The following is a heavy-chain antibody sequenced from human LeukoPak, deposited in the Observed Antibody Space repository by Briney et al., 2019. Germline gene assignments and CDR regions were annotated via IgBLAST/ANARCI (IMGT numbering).Heavy chain of an antibody. J-gene: IGHJ4*02. CDR3: ARVPQWSRGFDY. V-gene: IGHV4-39*07. CDR2: IYYSGST. Sequence: SETLSLTCTVSGGSISSSSYYWGWIRQPPGKGLEWIGSIYYSGSTYYNPSLKSRVTISVDTSKNQFSLKLSSVTAADTAVYYCARVPQWSRGFDYWGQGTLVTVSS. D-gene: IGHD6-19*01. CDR1: GGSISSSSYY.